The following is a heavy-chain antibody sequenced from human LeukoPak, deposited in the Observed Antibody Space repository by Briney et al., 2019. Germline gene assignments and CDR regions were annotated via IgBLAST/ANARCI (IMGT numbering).Heavy chain of an antibody. J-gene: IGHJ4*02. CDR3: ARGAGYSYGYADY. D-gene: IGHD5-18*01. Sequence: GGSLRLSCAASGFTFSSYGMHWVRQAPGKGLEWVAVIWYDGSNKYYADSVKGRFTIPRDNSKNTLYLQMNSLRAEDTAVYYCARGAGYSYGYADYWGQGTLVTVSS. CDR1: GFTFSSYG. CDR2: IWYDGSNK. V-gene: IGHV3-33*01.